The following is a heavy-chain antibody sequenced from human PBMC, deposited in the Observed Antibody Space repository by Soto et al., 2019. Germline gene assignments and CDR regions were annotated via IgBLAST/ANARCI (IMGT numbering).Heavy chain of an antibody. CDR1: GFSLTTYGVG. D-gene: IGHD3-16*01. Sequence: SGPTLVNPTQTLTLTCTFSGFSLTTYGVGVGWIRQPPGKALEWLALIFWNDDERYSPSLKSRLTITKDTSKNQVVFTMTNMDPVDTATYFCVQTGSSYDPFAYWGRGTRVTVSS. CDR3: VQTGSSYDPFAY. V-gene: IGHV2-5*01. J-gene: IGHJ4*02. CDR2: IFWNDDE.